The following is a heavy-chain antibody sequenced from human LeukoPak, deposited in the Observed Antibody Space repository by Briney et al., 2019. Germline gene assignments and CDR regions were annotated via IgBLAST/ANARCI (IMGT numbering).Heavy chain of an antibody. CDR1: GGSISSYY. V-gene: IGHV4-4*07. CDR2: IYTSGST. CDR3: ARGSHPRTAYGFDP. J-gene: IGHJ5*02. D-gene: IGHD2-21*02. Sequence: SETLSLTCTVSGGSISSYYWSWIRQPAGKGLEWIGRIYTSGSTNYNPSLKSRVTMSVDTSKNQFSLKLSSVTAADTAVYYCARGSHPRTAYGFDPWGQGTLVTVSS.